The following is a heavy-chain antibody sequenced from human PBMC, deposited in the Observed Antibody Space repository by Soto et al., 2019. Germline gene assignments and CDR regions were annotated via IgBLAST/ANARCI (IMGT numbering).Heavy chain of an antibody. Sequence: SETLSLTCAVSGGSISSNNWWSWVRQAPGKGLEWIGEIYHSGRTSYNPSLRSRVTMSVDKSKNQFSLIVTSVTAADTAVYYCTKDGSGHPYYSDNWGPRTMVTVSS. D-gene: IGHD3-3*01. CDR2: IYHSGRT. CDR1: GGSISSNNW. J-gene: IGHJ4*02. CDR3: TKDGSGHPYYSDN. V-gene: IGHV4-4*02.